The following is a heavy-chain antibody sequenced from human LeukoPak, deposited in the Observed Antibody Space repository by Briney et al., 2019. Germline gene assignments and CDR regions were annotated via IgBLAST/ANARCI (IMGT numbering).Heavy chain of an antibody. V-gene: IGHV3-48*01. Sequence: GGTLRLSCAASGFTFSSYGMSWVRQAPGKGLEWVSYISSSSSTIYYADSVKGRFTISRDNAKNSLYLQMNSLRAEDTAVYYCARGLTKDYWGQGTLVTVSS. CDR2: ISSSSSTI. CDR1: GFTFSSYG. D-gene: IGHD3-9*01. J-gene: IGHJ4*02. CDR3: ARGLTKDY.